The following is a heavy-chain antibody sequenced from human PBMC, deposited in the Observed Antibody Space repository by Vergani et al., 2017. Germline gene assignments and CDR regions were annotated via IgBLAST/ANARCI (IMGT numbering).Heavy chain of an antibody. CDR2: INPSGGST. CDR1: VYTLTNYY. V-gene: IGHV1-46*03. Sequence: QVLLVQSGAEVKKPGASVRVSCKTSVYTLTNYYIHWVRQAPGQGLEWMGIINPSGGSTTYAQQFQGRLTMTRDTSTSTVYMDLSNLRSEDTAVYYCARPHGDILPPDPRRLDYWGQGTLVTVSS. J-gene: IGHJ4*02. CDR3: ARPHGDILPPDPRRLDY.